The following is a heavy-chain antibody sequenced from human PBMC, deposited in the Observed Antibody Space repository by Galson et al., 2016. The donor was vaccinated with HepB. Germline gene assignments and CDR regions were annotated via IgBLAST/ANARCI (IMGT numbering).Heavy chain of an antibody. J-gene: IGHJ4*02. CDR3: VKGEYGQRFLEWLAPFDY. CDR1: GFTFSSYG. D-gene: IGHD3-3*01. Sequence: LRLSCAASGFTFSSYGMHWVRQAPGKGLEWVAIIWYDGSNKYYADSVKGRYTISRDNSKSTLYLQMNSLRVEDTAVYYCVKGEYGQRFLEWLAPFDYWGQGALVTVSS. V-gene: IGHV3-33*06. CDR2: IWYDGSNK.